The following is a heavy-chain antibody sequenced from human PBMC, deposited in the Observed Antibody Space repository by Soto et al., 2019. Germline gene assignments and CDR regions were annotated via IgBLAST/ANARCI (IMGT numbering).Heavy chain of an antibody. D-gene: IGHD3-22*01. V-gene: IGHV1-69*13. Sequence: GASVKVSCKASGGTFSSYAISWVRQAPGQGLEWMGGIIPIFGTANYAQKFQGRVTITADESTSTAYMELSSLRSEDTAVYYCARASRYYDSSGYQYTPDFDYWGQGTLVTVSS. CDR2: IIPIFGTA. CDR3: ARASRYYDSSGYQYTPDFDY. J-gene: IGHJ4*02. CDR1: GGTFSSYA.